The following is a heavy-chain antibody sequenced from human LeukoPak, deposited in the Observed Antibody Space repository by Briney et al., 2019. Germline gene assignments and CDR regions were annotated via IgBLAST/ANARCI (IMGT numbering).Heavy chain of an antibody. Sequence: GGSLRLSCAASGFTFSTYSMNWVRQAPGKGLEWVSYINSSSSTIFYADSVKGRFTISRDDAKNSLYLQMNSPRAEDTAVYYCARGVKVRGVNYYGMDVWGQGTTVTVSS. J-gene: IGHJ6*02. V-gene: IGHV3-48*04. CDR1: GFTFSTYS. D-gene: IGHD3-10*01. CDR3: ARGVKVRGVNYYGMDV. CDR2: INSSSSTI.